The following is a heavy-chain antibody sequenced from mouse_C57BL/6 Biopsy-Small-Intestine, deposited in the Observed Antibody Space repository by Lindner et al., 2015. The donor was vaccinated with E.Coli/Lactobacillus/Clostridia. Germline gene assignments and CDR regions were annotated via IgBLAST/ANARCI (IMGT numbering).Heavy chain of an antibody. CDR3: ARSDYGSSGYFDV. CDR1: GYTFTSFT. Sequence: VQLQESGAELARPDASVKMSCKASGYTFTSFTMHWVKQRPGQGLEWIGYINPTSGYTKYNQKFKDKATLTADKSSSTAYMQLSSLTSEDSAVYFCARSDYGSSGYFDVWGTGTTVTVSS. D-gene: IGHD1-1*01. V-gene: IGHV1-4*01. CDR2: INPTSGYT. J-gene: IGHJ1*03.